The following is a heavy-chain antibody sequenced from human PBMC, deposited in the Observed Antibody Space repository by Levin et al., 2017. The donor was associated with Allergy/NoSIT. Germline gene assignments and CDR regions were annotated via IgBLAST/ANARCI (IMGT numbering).Heavy chain of an antibody. J-gene: IGHJ5*02. D-gene: IGHD6-13*01. CDR3: AKGGFGYSSSWYELRNWFDP. CDR2: ISGSGGST. Sequence: QPGGSLRLSCAASGFTFSSYAMSWVRQAPGKGLEWVSAISGSGGSTYYADSVKGRFSISRDNSKNTLYLQMNSLRAEDTAVYYCAKGGFGYSSSWYELRNWFDPWGQGTLVTVSS. V-gene: IGHV3-23*01. CDR1: GFTFSSYA.